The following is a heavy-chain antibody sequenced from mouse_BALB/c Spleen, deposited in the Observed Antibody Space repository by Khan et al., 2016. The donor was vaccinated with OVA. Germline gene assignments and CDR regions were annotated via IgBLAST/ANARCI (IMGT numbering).Heavy chain of an antibody. CDR1: DYTFTSYY. V-gene: IGHV1S81*02. CDR3: ARSGYGNPFAY. Sequence: QVQLQQPGAELVKPGASVKISCKASDYTFTSYYIYWVKQRPGQGLEWIGGINPTNGGSHFNEKFKNKATLTEDKSSSTAYRQLSSLTSEDSAVYYCARSGYGNPFAYWGQGTLVTVSA. D-gene: IGHD2-1*01. J-gene: IGHJ3*01. CDR2: INPTNGGS.